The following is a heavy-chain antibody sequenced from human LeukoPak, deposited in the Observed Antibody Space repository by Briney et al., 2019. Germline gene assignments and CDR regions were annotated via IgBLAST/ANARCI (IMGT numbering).Heavy chain of an antibody. D-gene: IGHD4-17*01. CDR2: IYYSGST. V-gene: IGHV4-39*07. J-gene: IGHJ4*02. Sequence: SETLSLTCTVSGGSISSSSYYWGWIRQPPGKGLEWIGSIYYSGSTYYNPSLKSRVTISVDTSKNQFSLKLSSVTAADTAVYYCARGRGTYGDHDYWGQGTLVTVSS. CDR1: GGSISSSSYY. CDR3: ARGRGTYGDHDY.